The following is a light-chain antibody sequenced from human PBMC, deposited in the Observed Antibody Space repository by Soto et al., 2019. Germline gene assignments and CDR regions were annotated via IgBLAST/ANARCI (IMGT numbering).Light chain of an antibody. CDR2: GAS. J-gene: IGKJ2*01. CDR1: QSVSSSY. V-gene: IGKV3-20*01. CDR3: QQDGSSPYT. Sequence: EIVLTQSPGTRSLSPGERATLSCRASQSVSSSYLAWCQQKPGQAPSLLIYGASTRATGIPDRFSGSGSGPDFTLSISRREPEDLAVYFCQQDGSSPYTFGQGTKLEI.